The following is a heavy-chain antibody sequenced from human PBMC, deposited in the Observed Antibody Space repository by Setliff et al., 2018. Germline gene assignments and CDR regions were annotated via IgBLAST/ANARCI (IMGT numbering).Heavy chain of an antibody. V-gene: IGHV4-59*01. Sequence: PSETLSLTCTVPGGSISTYYWSWIRQPPGKGLEFIGYVYYSGTTNYDPSLKSRVTMSVDTSKNQFSLKLSSVTAADTAVYYCARGGTYRYFDYWGQGTLVTVSS. CDR3: ARGGTYRYFDY. CDR1: GGSISTYY. J-gene: IGHJ4*02. CDR2: VYYSGTT.